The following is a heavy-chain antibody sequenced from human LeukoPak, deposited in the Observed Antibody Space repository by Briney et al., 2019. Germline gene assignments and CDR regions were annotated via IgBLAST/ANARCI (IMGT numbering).Heavy chain of an antibody. CDR1: GFTFSSYV. CDR2: ISYDGSNE. D-gene: IGHD5-24*01. V-gene: IGHV3-30*04. J-gene: IGHJ4*02. Sequence: QAGESLRLSCAASGFTFSSYVMHWVRQAPGKGLEWVAIISYDGSNEYYADSVKGRFTISRDNSKNTLYLQMNSLRAEDTAVYYCARASCQFWGQGTLVTVSS. CDR3: ARASCQF.